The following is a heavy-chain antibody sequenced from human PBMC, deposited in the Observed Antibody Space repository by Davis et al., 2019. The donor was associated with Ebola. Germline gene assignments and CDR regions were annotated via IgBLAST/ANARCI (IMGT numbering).Heavy chain of an antibody. CDR1: GGTFSSYA. Sequence: SVKVSCKASGGTFSSYAISWVRQAPGQGLEWMGGIIPIFGTANYAQKFQGRVTITADESTSTAYMELSSLRSEDTAVYYCAKDRSSWYNYYYGMDVWGQGTTVTVSS. V-gene: IGHV1-69*13. CDR2: IIPIFGTA. D-gene: IGHD6-13*01. J-gene: IGHJ6*02. CDR3: AKDRSSWYNYYYGMDV.